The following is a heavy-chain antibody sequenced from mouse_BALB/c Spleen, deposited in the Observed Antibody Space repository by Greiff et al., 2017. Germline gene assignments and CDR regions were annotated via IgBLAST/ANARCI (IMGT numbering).Heavy chain of an antibody. Sequence: EVQLQQSGAELVRSGASVKLSCTASGFNIKDYYMHWVKQRPEQGLEWIGWIDPENGDTEYAPKFQGKATMTADTSSNTAYLQLSSLTSEDTAVYYCNALYGSSYGYYAMDYWGQGTSVTVSS. J-gene: IGHJ4*01. CDR1: GFNIKDYY. CDR3: NALYGSSYGYYAMDY. D-gene: IGHD1-1*01. V-gene: IGHV14-4*02. CDR2: IDPENGDT.